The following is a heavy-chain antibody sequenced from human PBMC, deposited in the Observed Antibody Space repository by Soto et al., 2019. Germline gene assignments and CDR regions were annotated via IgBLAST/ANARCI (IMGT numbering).Heavy chain of an antibody. Sequence: SVKVSCKASRGTFSSYAFSWARQAPGQGLEWMGGIIPIFGTANYAQKFQGRVTITADKSTSTAYMELSSLRSEDTAVYYCARDTPTDRGCSSASCYYAFDIWGQATMVTVSS. CDR2: IIPIFGTA. D-gene: IGHD2-2*01. CDR3: ARDTPTDRGCSSASCYYAFDI. J-gene: IGHJ3*02. V-gene: IGHV1-69*06. CDR1: RGTFSSYA.